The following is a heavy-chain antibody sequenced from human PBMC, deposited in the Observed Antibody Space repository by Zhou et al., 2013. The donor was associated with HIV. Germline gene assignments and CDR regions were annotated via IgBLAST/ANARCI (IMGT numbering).Heavy chain of an antibody. V-gene: IGHV1-8*01. J-gene: IGHJ4*02. CDR1: GYTFTDYI. D-gene: IGHD2-2*01. CDR3: ARSFSRSTNRQRRSGVSPYYFDY. Sequence: QVQLVQSGAGVKKTGASVRVSCQASGYTFTDYILHWWRQAPGQGLEWMGWMNPNSGNTGYAQKFQGRVTITRNTSISTAYMELSSLRSEDTAVYYCARSFSRSTNRQRRSGVSPYYFDYWGQGTLVTVSS. CDR2: MNPNSGNT.